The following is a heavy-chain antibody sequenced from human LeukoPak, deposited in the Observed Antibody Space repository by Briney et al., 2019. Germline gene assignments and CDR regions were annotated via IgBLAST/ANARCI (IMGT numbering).Heavy chain of an antibody. Sequence: EASVKVSCKGSGYTFTSYGISWVRQAPGQGLEWMGWISAYNGNTNYAQKLQGRVTMTTDTSTSTAYMELSSLRSDDTAVYYCARDAGEYCSSTNCYASHYWGQGTLVTVSS. V-gene: IGHV1-18*01. D-gene: IGHD2-2*01. CDR1: GYTFTSYG. J-gene: IGHJ4*02. CDR2: ISAYNGNT. CDR3: ARDAGEYCSSTNCYASHY.